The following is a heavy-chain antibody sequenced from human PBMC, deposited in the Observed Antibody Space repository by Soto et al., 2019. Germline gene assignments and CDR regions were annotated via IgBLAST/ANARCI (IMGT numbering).Heavy chain of an antibody. D-gene: IGHD4-17*01. V-gene: IGHV3-7*01. Sequence: PGGSLRLSCAASGFTFSSYWMSWVRQAPGKGLEWVANIKQDGSEKYYVDSVKGRFTISRDNAKNSLYLQMNSLRAEDTAVYYCARGRRATRLPYYYYYMDVWGKGTTVTVSS. CDR2: IKQDGSEK. J-gene: IGHJ6*03. CDR1: GFTFSSYW. CDR3: ARGRRATRLPYYYYYMDV.